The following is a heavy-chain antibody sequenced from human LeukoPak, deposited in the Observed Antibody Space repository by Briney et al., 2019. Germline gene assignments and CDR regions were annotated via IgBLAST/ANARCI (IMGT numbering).Heavy chain of an antibody. Sequence: PGGSLRLSCAASGFTVSSNYMSWVRQAPGKGLEWVSVIYSGGSTYYADSVKGRFTISRDNAKNTLNLQLSSLRVEDTATYYCAKSQEDVAMKITLGVHWGQGTLVTVSS. V-gene: IGHV3-53*01. CDR2: IYSGGST. J-gene: IGHJ4*02. CDR1: GFTVSSNY. D-gene: IGHD1-14*01. CDR3: AKSQEDVAMKITLGVH.